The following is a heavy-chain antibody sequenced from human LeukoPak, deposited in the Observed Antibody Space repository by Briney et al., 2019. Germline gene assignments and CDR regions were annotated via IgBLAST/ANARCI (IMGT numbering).Heavy chain of an antibody. CDR2: IWYDGCNK. CDR3: ARGHGGRTSGFDY. Sequence: GGSLRLSCAASGFTFSSYGMHWVRQAPGKGLEWVAVIWYDGCNKYYADSVKGRFTISRDNSKNTLYLQMNSLRAEDTAVYYCARGHGGRTSGFDYWGQGTLVTVSS. D-gene: IGHD4-23*01. CDR1: GFTFSSYG. J-gene: IGHJ4*02. V-gene: IGHV3-33*01.